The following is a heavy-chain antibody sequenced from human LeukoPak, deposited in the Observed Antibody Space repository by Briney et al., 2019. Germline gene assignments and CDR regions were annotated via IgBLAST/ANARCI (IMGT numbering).Heavy chain of an antibody. D-gene: IGHD4-17*01. J-gene: IGHJ4*01. CDR2: IKTKANSYAT. CDR3: TRSVNDYGSSDN. V-gene: IGHV3-73*01. Sequence: GGSLRLSCAASGFTFSDSAVHWVRQASGKGLEWVGRIKTKANSYATAFAASVKGRFSLSRDDSKNTAYLQMSSLKTGDTAVYYCTRSVNDYGSSDNWGHGTLVTVSS. CDR1: GFTFSDSA.